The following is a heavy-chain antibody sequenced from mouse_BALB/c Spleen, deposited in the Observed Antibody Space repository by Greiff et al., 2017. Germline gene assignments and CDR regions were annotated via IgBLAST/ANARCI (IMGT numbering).Heavy chain of an antibody. CDR2: INSNGGST. CDR1: GFTFSSYY. J-gene: IGHJ2*01. CDR3: ARHMDNRYYFDY. D-gene: IGHD1-1*02. Sequence: EVNLVESGGGLVQPGGSLKLSCAASGFTFSSYYMSWVRQTPEKRLELVAAINSNGGSTYYPDTVKGRFTISRDNAKNTLYLQMSSLKSEDTALYYCARHMDNRYYFDYWGQGTTLTVSS. V-gene: IGHV5-6-2*01.